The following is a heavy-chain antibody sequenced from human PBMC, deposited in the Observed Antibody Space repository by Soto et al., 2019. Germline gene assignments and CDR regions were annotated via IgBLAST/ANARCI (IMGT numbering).Heavy chain of an antibody. J-gene: IGHJ6*02. Sequence: QVQVVQSGAEVKRPGASVTVSCKASGYTFTNYYIHYVRQAPGQGLEWMGIINTGSGNTIYAQKFQGRVSMTRDTSTRTVYMELSSLRSEDTAVYYCARSDSEYYGLDVWGQGTTVTVSS. V-gene: IGHV1-46*01. CDR1: GYTFTNYY. CDR3: ARSDSEYYGLDV. CDR2: INTGSGNT.